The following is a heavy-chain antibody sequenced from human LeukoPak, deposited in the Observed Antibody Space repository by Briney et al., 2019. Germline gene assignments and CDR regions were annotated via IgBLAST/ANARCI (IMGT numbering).Heavy chain of an antibody. V-gene: IGHV1-69*04. J-gene: IGHJ5*02. D-gene: IGHD6-19*01. CDR2: IIPILGIA. Sequence: SVKVSCKASGYTFTSYAMNWVRQAPGQGLEWMGRIIPILGIANYAQKFQGRVTITADKSTSTAYMELSSLRSEDTAVYYCARDRRIAVAGTVWFDPWGQGTLVTVSS. CDR1: GYTFTSYA. CDR3: ARDRRIAVAGTVWFDP.